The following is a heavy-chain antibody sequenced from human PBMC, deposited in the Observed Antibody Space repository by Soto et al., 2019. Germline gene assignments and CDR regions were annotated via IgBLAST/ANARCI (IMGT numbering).Heavy chain of an antibody. CDR3: ARVGVVGAHFDY. V-gene: IGHV3-11*06. CDR1: GFTFSDYY. CDR2: ISSSSSYT. J-gene: IGHJ4*02. D-gene: IGHD1-26*01. Sequence: LRLSCAASGFTFSDYYMSWIRQAPGKGLEWVSYISSSSSYTNYADSVKGRFTISRDNAKNSLYLQMNSLRAEDTAVYYCARVGVVGAHFDYWGQGTLVTVSS.